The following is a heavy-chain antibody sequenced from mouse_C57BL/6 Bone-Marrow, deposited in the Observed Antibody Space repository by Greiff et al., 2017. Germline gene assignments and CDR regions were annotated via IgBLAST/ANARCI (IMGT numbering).Heavy chain of an antibody. CDR1: GFTFSDYY. V-gene: IGHV5-12*01. CDR2: ISNGGGST. J-gene: IGHJ4*01. Sequence: DVMLVESGGGLVQPGGSLKLSCAASGFTFSDYYMHWVRQTPEKRLEWVAYISNGGGSTDYSETVKGRFTISRDNATNTLYLQMSRLKSEDTAMYYCARPATTPFYAMDYWGQGTSVTVSS. CDR3: ARPATTPFYAMDY. D-gene: IGHD1-2*01.